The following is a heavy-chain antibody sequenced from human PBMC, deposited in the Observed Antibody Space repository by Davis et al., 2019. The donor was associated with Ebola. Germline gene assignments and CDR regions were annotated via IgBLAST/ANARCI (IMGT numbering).Heavy chain of an antibody. J-gene: IGHJ4*02. V-gene: IGHV3-20*04. CDR2: INWNDGST. Sequence: PGGSLRLSCAAYGFTFDDYGMSWVRQAPGKGLEWVSGINWNDGSTGYADSVKGRFTISRDNAKNSLYLQMNSLRAEDTAVYYCARLVVVPAAILRWGQGTLVTVSS. CDR1: GFTFDDYG. D-gene: IGHD2-2*02. CDR3: ARLVVVPAAILR.